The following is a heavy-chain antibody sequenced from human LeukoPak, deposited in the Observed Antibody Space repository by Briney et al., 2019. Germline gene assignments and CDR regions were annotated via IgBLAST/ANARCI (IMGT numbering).Heavy chain of an antibody. V-gene: IGHV5-51*01. Sequence: GESLKISCKGSGYSFTSYWIGWVRQMPGKGLEWMGIIYPGDSDTSYSPSFQGQVTISADKSISTAYLQWSSLKASDTAMYYCARQERIAAAGTGIDYWGQGTLVTVSS. CDR1: GYSFTSYW. J-gene: IGHJ4*02. D-gene: IGHD6-13*01. CDR2: IYPGDSDT. CDR3: ARQERIAAAGTGIDY.